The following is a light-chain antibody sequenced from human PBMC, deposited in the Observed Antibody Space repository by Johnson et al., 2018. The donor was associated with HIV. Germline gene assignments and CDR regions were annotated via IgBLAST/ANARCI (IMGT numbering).Light chain of an antibody. J-gene: IGLJ1*01. CDR1: SSNIGNNY. CDR2: DNN. V-gene: IGLV1-51*01. CDR3: GTWDSSLSAYV. Sequence: QSVLTQPPSVSAAPGQKVTISCSGSSSNIGNNYVSWYQQLPGTAPKLLIYDNNKRPSGIPDRFSGSKSGTSATLGITGLQTGDEADYYCGTWDSSLSAYVFGTWTNVTVL.